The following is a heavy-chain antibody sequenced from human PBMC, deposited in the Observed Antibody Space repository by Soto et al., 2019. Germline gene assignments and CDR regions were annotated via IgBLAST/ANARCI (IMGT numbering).Heavy chain of an antibody. J-gene: IGHJ6*02. D-gene: IGHD2-15*01. CDR2: ISSSSNSI. V-gene: IGHV3-48*01. CDR3: ARDPALRSWDIYGMDV. CDR1: GFTFSSYS. Sequence: GGSLRLSCAASGFTFSSYSMNWVRQAPGSGPEWVSYISSSSNSIYYADSVKGRFTISRDNAKNSLHLQMNSLRAEDTAVYYCARDPALRSWDIYGMDVWGQGTTVTVSS.